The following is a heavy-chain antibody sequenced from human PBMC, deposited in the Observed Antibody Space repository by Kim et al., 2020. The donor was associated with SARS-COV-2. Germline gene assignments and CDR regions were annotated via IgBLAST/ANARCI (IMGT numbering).Heavy chain of an antibody. J-gene: IGHJ6*02. V-gene: IGHV4-34*01. CDR1: GGSFSGYY. D-gene: IGHD3-10*01. CDR3: ARGPHKTYYYGSGSYDGMDV. Sequence: SETLSLTCAVYGGSFSGYYWSWIRQPPGKGLEWIGEINHSGSTNYNPSLKSRVTISVDTSKNQFSLKLSSVTAADTAVYYCARGPHKTYYYGSGSYDGMDVWGQGTTVTVSS. CDR2: INHSGST.